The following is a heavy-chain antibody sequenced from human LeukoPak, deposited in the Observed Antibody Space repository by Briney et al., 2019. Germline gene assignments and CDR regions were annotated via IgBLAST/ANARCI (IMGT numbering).Heavy chain of an antibody. Sequence: PGGSLRLSCAASGFTFSSYEMNWVRQAPGKGLEWVSYMSSSGSTIYYADSVKGRFTISRDNAKNSLYLQMNSLRAEDTAVYYCARCGYYDSSGYYPLYFDYWGQGTLVTVSS. CDR1: GFTFSSYE. CDR2: MSSSGSTI. J-gene: IGHJ4*02. V-gene: IGHV3-48*03. CDR3: ARCGYYDSSGYYPLYFDY. D-gene: IGHD3-22*01.